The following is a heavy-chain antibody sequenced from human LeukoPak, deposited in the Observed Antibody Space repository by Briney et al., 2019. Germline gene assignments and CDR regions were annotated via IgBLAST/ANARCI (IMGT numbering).Heavy chain of an antibody. V-gene: IGHV3-49*04. CDR1: GFTFGDHD. J-gene: IGHJ6*02. CDR2: IRSKTYGGTT. Sequence: GGSLRLSCTACGFTFGDHDMSWGRQAPGKGLEWVGFIRSKTYGGTTEYAASVKGRFTISRDDSKSIAYLQMNSLKTEDTAVYYCTRGPKQQWLYYGMDVWGQGTTVTVSS. D-gene: IGHD5-18*01. CDR3: TRGPKQQWLYYGMDV.